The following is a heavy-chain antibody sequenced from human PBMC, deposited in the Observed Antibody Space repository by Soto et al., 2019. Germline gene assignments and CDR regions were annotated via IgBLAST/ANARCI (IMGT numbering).Heavy chain of an antibody. CDR3: AREGAAGDFDY. J-gene: IGHJ4*02. V-gene: IGHV1-18*01. CDR1: GYTFTTYD. Sequence: ASVKVSCKASGYTFTTYDISWVRQAPGQGLEWMGRISTYNGNTNYAQKLQGRVTMTTDTSTSTAYMELRSLRSDDTAVYYCAREGAAGDFDYWGQGTLVTVSS. D-gene: IGHD6-13*01. CDR2: ISTYNGNT.